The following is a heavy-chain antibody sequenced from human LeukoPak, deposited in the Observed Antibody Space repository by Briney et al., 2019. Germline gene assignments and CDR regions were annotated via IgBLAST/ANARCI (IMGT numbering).Heavy chain of an antibody. V-gene: IGHV1-46*01. CDR2: INPSGGST. D-gene: IGHD6-13*01. Sequence: ASVTVSCKASGYTFTSYYMHWVRQAPGQGLEWMGIINPSGGSTSYAQKFQGRVTITRDTSTSTVYMELSSLRSEDTAVYYCARAASRIAAAGKGWFGPWGQGTLVTVSS. J-gene: IGHJ5*02. CDR1: GYTFTSYY. CDR3: ARAASRIAAAGKGWFGP.